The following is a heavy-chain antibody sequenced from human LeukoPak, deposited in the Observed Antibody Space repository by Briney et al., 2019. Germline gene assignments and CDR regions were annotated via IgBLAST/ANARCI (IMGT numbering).Heavy chain of an antibody. CDR1: GGSISSGGYY. CDR3: ARVLIGTMVRGVIIKGYYFDY. CDR2: ISYSGST. D-gene: IGHD3-10*01. V-gene: IGHV4-31*03. Sequence: SETLSLTCTVSGGSISSGGYYWSWIRQHPGKGLEWIGYISYSGSTYYNPSLKGRITISVDTSKNQFSLQLSSVTAADTAVYYCARVLIGTMVRGVIIKGYYFDYWGQGTLVTVSS. J-gene: IGHJ4*02.